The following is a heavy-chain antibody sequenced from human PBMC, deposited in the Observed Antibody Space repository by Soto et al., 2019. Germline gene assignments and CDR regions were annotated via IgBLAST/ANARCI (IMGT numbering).Heavy chain of an antibody. CDR1: GYTFTGYY. CDR2: INPNSGGT. D-gene: IGHD3-22*01. Sequence: ASVKVSCKASGYTFTGYYMHWVRQAPGQGLEWMGWINPNSGGTNYAQKFQGWVTMTRDTSISTAYMELSRLRSDDTAVYYCADLSGDSSDTFGGAFDIWGQGTMVTVSS. CDR3: ADLSGDSSDTFGGAFDI. J-gene: IGHJ3*02. V-gene: IGHV1-2*04.